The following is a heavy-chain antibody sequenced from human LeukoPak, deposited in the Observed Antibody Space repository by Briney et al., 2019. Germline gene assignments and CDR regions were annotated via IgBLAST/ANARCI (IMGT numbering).Heavy chain of an antibody. CDR3: ARDCSDVSCYSGDY. D-gene: IGHD2-15*01. CDR1: GYTFIGYY. Sequence: GASVKVSCKASGYTFIGYYIFWVRQAPGQGLEWMGIINPSGGSTSYAQKFQGRVTMTRDTSTSTVYMELSSLRSEDTAVYFCARDCSDVSCYSGDYWGQGTLVTVSS. V-gene: IGHV1-46*01. CDR2: INPSGGST. J-gene: IGHJ4*02.